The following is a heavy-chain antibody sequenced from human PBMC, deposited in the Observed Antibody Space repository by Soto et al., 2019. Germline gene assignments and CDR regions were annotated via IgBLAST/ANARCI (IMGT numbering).Heavy chain of an antibody. CDR2: ISGSGGST. V-gene: IGHV3-23*01. D-gene: IGHD3-3*01. CDR1: GFTFSSYA. J-gene: IGHJ4*02. Sequence: GGSLRLSCAASGFTFSSYAMSWVRQAPGKGLEWVSAISGSGGSTYYADSVKGRFTISRDNSKNTLYLQMNSLRAEDTAVYYCAKGNYDFWSGYYSVFPFDYWGQGTLVTVSS. CDR3: AKGNYDFWSGYYSVFPFDY.